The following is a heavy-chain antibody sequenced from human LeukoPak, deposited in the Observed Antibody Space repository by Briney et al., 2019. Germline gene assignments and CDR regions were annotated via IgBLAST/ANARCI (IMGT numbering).Heavy chain of an antibody. CDR3: ARGVKKYQLLFKSDYYYGMDV. CDR2: INLSGSA. D-gene: IGHD2-2*01. V-gene: IGHV4-34*01. Sequence: PSETLSLTCAVYGGSFSGYYCSWIRQPPRKGLDLIGAINLSGSANYNPSLKSRVTISVDTSKNQFSLKLSSVTAADTAVYYCARGVKKYQLLFKSDYYYGMDVWGQGTTVTVSS. J-gene: IGHJ6*02. CDR1: GGSFSGYY.